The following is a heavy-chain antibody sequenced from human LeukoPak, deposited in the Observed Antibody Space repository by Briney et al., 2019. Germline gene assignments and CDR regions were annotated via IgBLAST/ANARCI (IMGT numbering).Heavy chain of an antibody. J-gene: IGHJ4*02. CDR3: ARGQGRFDYDSSGYYITDLDY. D-gene: IGHD3-22*01. V-gene: IGHV4-59*01. Sequence: SETLSLTCTVSSGSISSFYWSWIRQPPGKGLEWIGYISYSGITKYNPSLKSRVTISIDTSKNQFSLKLSSVTAADTAVYYCARGQGRFDYDSSGYYITDLDYWGQGTLVSVSS. CDR1: SGSISSFY. CDR2: ISYSGIT.